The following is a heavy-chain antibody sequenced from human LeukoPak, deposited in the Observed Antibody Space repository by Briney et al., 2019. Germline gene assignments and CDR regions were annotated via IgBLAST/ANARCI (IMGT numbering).Heavy chain of an antibody. CDR2: ISSSGSTI. J-gene: IGHJ4*02. D-gene: IGHD6-13*01. CDR3: ARTSYSSSWYGEFDY. Sequence: PGGSPRLSCAASGFTFSDYYMSWIRQAPGKGLEWVSYISSSGSTIYYADSVKGRFTISRDNAKNSLYLQMNSLRAEDTAVYYCARTSYSSSWYGEFDYWGQGTLVTVSS. V-gene: IGHV3-11*01. CDR1: GFTFSDYY.